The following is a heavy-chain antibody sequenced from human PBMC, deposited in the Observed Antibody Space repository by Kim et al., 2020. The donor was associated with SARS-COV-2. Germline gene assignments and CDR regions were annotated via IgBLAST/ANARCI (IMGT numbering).Heavy chain of an antibody. CDR2: IYYSGST. J-gene: IGHJ4*02. CDR1: GGSISSSSYY. D-gene: IGHD6-19*01. V-gene: IGHV4-39*07. Sequence: SETLSLTCTVSGGSISSSSYYWGWIRQPPGKGLEWIGSIYYSGSTYYNPSLKSRVTISVDTSKNQFSLKLSSVTAADTAVYYCARDRTTIAVAMAHFGEPFDYWGQGTLVTVSS. CDR3: ARDRTTIAVAMAHFGEPFDY.